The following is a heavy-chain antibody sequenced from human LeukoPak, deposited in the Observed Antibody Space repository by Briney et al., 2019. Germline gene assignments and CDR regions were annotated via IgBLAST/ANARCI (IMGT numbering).Heavy chain of an antibody. D-gene: IGHD5-12*01. V-gene: IGHV1-18*01. CDR1: GYSFTSYG. CDR2: ISAYDGNT. J-gene: IGHJ4*02. CDR3: ARGRGYSGYDFGY. Sequence: ESLKISCKGSGYSFTSYGISWVRQAPGQGLEWMGWISAYDGNTNYAQKLQGRVTMTTDTSTSTAYMELRSLRSDDTAVYYCARGRGYSGYDFGYWGQGTLVTVSS.